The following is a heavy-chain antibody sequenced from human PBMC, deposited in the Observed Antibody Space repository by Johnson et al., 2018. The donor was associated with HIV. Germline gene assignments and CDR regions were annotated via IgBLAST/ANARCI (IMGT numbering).Heavy chain of an antibody. Sequence: VQLVESGGGLVKPGGSLRLSCAASGFPFTDAWMTWVRQAPGKGLEWVSYISSSGSTIYYADSVKGRFTISRDNAKNSLYLQMNSLRAEDTAVYYCAKVDTAMVNAFDIWGQGTMVTVSS. J-gene: IGHJ3*02. V-gene: IGHV3-11*04. CDR3: AKVDTAMVNAFDI. D-gene: IGHD5-18*01. CDR2: ISSSGSTI. CDR1: GFPFTDAW.